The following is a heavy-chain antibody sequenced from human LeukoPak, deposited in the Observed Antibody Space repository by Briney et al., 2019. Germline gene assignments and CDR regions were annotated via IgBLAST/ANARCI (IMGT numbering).Heavy chain of an antibody. D-gene: IGHD6-13*01. V-gene: IGHV6-1*01. CDR2: TYYRSKWYN. CDR3: AREISSSWYGYYYYYGMDV. CDR1: GDSVSSNSAA. J-gene: IGHJ6*02. Sequence: SQTLSLTCAISGDSVSSNSAAWNWIRQSPSRGLEWLGRTYYRSKWYNDYAVSVKSRITINPDTSKNQFSLQLNSVTPEDTAVYYCAREISSSWYGYYYYYGMDVWGQGTTVTVSS.